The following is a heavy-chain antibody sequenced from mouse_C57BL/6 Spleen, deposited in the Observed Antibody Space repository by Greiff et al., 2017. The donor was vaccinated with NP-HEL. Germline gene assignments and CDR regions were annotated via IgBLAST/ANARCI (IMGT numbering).Heavy chain of an antibody. CDR2: IDPSDSYT. V-gene: IGHV1-69*01. CDR3: ARGYDYDENWYFDV. D-gene: IGHD2-4*01. J-gene: IGHJ1*03. CDR1: GYTFTSYW. Sequence: VQLQQPGAELVMPGASVKLSCKASGYTFTSYWMHWVKQRPGQGLEWIGEIDPSDSYTNYNQQFKGKSTLTVDKSSSTAYMQLSSLTSEDSAVYYCARGYDYDENWYFDVWGTGTTVTVSS.